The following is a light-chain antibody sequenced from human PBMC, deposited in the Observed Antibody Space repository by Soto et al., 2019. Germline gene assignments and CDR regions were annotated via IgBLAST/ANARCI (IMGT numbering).Light chain of an antibody. CDR2: AAS. J-gene: IGKJ1*01. CDR3: QQTYRTPST. Sequence: DIRITQSPSSLSASVLYIFTMTCRASQNINNFLSLFQLKPGKAPQLLIYAASRLQSGVPSRFSGSGSGTDFTLTISSLQPEDFATYYCQQTYRTPSTFGQGTKVDI. CDR1: QNINNF. V-gene: IGKV1-39*01.